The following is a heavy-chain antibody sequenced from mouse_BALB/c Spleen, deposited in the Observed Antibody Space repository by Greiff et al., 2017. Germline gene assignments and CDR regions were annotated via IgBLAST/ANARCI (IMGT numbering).Heavy chain of an antibody. Sequence: EVQLQQSGPELVKPGASVKISCKASGYSFTGYYMHWVKQSHVKSLEWIGRINPYNGATSYNQNFKDKASLTVDKSSSTAYMELHSLTSEDSAVYYCARERHAMDYWGQGTSVTVSS. D-gene: IGHD2-12*01. CDR3: ARERHAMDY. V-gene: IGHV1-26*01. CDR2: INPYNGAT. J-gene: IGHJ4*01. CDR1: GYSFTGYY.